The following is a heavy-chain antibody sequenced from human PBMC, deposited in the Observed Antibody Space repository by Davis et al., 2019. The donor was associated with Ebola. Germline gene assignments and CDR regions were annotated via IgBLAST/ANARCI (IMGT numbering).Heavy chain of an antibody. Sequence: GESLKISCGVSGFTFSNYAMNWVRQAPGKGLEWVSCISSSSSYIYYADSVKGRFTLSRDNAENSVYLQMNSLRAEDTAVYYCAREREQQLVHYYYGLDVWGLGTTVTVSS. CDR2: ISSSSSYI. V-gene: IGHV3-21*06. CDR3: AREREQQLVHYYYGLDV. CDR1: GFTFSNYA. D-gene: IGHD6-13*01. J-gene: IGHJ6*02.